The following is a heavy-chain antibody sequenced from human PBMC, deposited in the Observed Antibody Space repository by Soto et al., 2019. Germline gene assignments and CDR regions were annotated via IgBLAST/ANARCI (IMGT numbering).Heavy chain of an antibody. CDR3: AHLYSRSWVFYY. CDR2: ISWEGSQ. J-gene: IGHJ4*02. CDR1: GFSLITSGVG. D-gene: IGHD6-13*01. V-gene: IGHV2-5*02. Sequence: SGPTLVNPTQTLTLTCTFSGFSLITSGVGVGWIRQPPGKALEWLALISWEGSQRSSTSLKRRRIITKNTSHNQVVLKLTNIDPVDKATYYCAHLYSRSWVFYYWIQRTLGTVS.